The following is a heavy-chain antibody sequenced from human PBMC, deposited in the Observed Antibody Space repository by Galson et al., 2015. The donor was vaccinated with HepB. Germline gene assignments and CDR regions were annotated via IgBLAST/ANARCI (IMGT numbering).Heavy chain of an antibody. CDR2: IWYDGSNK. J-gene: IGHJ4*02. V-gene: IGHV3-33*01. Sequence: SLRLSCAASGFTFSSYGMHWVRQAPGKGLEWVAVIWYDGSNKYYADSVKGRFTIFRDNSKNTLYLQMNSLKAEDTAMYYCARRGGSGWYSDYWGQGTLVTVSS. CDR3: ARRGGSGWYSDY. D-gene: IGHD6-19*01. CDR1: GFTFSSYG.